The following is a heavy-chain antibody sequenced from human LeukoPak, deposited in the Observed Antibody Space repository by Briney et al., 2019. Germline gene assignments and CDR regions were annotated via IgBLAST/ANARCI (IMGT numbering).Heavy chain of an antibody. D-gene: IGHD4-17*01. CDR3: ASGYLGRAGTTDRLDY. V-gene: IGHV1-18*01. CDR2: ISTYNGDT. J-gene: IGHJ4*02. CDR1: GYTLTELS. Sequence: ASVKVSCKVSGYTLTELSMHWVRQAPGQGLEWMGWISTYNGDTNYAQKVQGRVTMTTDTSTSTAYMELRSLRSDDTAVYYCASGYLGRAGTTDRLDYWGQGTLVTVSS.